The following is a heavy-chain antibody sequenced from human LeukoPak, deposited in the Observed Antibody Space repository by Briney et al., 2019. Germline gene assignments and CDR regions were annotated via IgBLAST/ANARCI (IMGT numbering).Heavy chain of an antibody. V-gene: IGHV5-51*01. D-gene: IGHD4-17*01. J-gene: IGHJ4*02. CDR1: GYSFTSYW. CDR3: ARLLEGYGDYEYYLDY. Sequence: GESLKISCKGSGYSFTSYWIGWVRQMPGKGLEWMGIIYPGDSDTRYSPSFQGQVTISADKSISTAYLQWSSLKASDTAMYYCARLLEGYGDYEYYLDYWGQGTLVTVSS. CDR2: IYPGDSDT.